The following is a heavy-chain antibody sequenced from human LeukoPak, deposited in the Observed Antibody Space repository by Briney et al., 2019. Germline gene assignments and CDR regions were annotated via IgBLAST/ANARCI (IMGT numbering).Heavy chain of an antibody. CDR1: GFTFSSYW. CDR3: AGGPGFLIDC. CDR2: INQNGNEE. Sequence: GGSLRLSCAASGFTFSSYWMSWVRRAPGKGLEWIANINQNGNEEHYLDSMKGRLTLSRDNANNLVFLQMNSLTIEDTAVYYCAGGPGFLIDCWGHGTLVTVSS. V-gene: IGHV3-7*01. D-gene: IGHD3-3*01. J-gene: IGHJ4*01.